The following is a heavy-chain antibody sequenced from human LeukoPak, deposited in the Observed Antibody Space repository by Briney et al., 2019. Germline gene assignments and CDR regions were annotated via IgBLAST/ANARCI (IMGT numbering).Heavy chain of an antibody. CDR1: GFTFSSYA. CDR2: ISIGGDST. V-gene: IGHV3-23*01. J-gene: IGHJ5*02. D-gene: IGHD3-9*01. Sequence: GGSLRLSCAASGFTFSSYAMSWVRQAPGKGLEWVSSISIGGDSTYYADPVKGRFTISRDNSKNTLYLQMNSLRAEDTAVYYCAKRARALNGYPGGNWFDPWGQGTLVTVSS. CDR3: AKRARALNGYPGGNWFDP.